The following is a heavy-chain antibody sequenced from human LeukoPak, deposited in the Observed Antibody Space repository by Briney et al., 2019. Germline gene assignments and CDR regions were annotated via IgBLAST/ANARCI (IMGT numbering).Heavy chain of an antibody. Sequence: ASVKVSGKASGYTFTSYDTNWVRQATGQGLEWMGWMNPNSGNTGYAQKFQGRVTMTRNTSISTAYMELSSLRSEDTAVYYCARVTHSNPWLLLPGDREDPSDYWGQGTLVTVSS. J-gene: IGHJ4*02. D-gene: IGHD3-22*01. CDR2: MNPNSGNT. CDR3: ARVTHSNPWLLLPGDREDPSDY. V-gene: IGHV1-8*01. CDR1: GYTFTSYD.